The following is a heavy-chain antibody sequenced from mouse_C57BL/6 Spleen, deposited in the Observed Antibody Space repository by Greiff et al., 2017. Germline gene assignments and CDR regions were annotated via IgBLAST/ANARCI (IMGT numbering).Heavy chain of an antibody. CDR1: GFTFSDYG. CDR3: ARQLGRGEYYFDY. D-gene: IGHD4-1*02. CDR2: ISSGSSTI. V-gene: IGHV5-17*01. Sequence: DVMLVESGGGLVKPGGSLKLSCAASGFTFSDYGMHWVRQAPEKGLEWVAYISSGSSTIYYADTVKGRFTISRDNAKNTLFLQMTSLRSEDTAMYYCARQLGRGEYYFDYWGQGTTLTVSS. J-gene: IGHJ2*01.